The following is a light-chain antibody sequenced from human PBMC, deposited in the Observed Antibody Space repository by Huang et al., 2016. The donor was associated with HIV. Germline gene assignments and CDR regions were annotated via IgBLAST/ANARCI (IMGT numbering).Light chain of an antibody. CDR1: QSVNSY. CDR2: DAS. J-gene: IGKJ5*01. V-gene: IGKV3-11*01. CDR3: EQRKYWPPFT. Sequence: ETVLTQSPATLSLSPGERATLSCRASQSVNSYLAWYQQKPGQTPRLLIYDASNRANTLPPSFAVRRSGKGLALIISRIEPEDFVFYYCEQRKYWPPFTFGQGTRLEIK.